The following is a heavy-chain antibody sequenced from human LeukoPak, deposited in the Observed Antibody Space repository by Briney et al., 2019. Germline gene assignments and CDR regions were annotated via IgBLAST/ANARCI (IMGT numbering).Heavy chain of an antibody. V-gene: IGHV4-59*12. D-gene: IGHD1-14*01. Sequence: AETLSLTFTISGGSISSYYWSWIRQPPGKGLEWIGYIYYSGSTYYNPSLKSRVTISVDTSKNQFSLKLSSVTAADTAVYYCARPRKEGGGPVGAFDIWGQGTMATVSS. CDR3: ARPRKEGGGPVGAFDI. CDR2: IYYSGST. J-gene: IGHJ3*02. CDR1: GGSISSYY.